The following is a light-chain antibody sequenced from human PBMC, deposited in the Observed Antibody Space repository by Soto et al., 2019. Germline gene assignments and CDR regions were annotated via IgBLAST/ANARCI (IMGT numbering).Light chain of an antibody. V-gene: IGKV3-11*01. CDR2: DAF. CDR1: QSVISY. CDR3: QQRRNWPLT. J-gene: IGKJ4*01. Sequence: EIVLTQSPATLSLSPGERAALSCRASQSVISYLAWYQQKPGQAPRLLIYDAFNRATGIPARFSGSGSETDFTLTISSLEPEDSAVYYCQQRRNWPLTFGGGTKVEIK.